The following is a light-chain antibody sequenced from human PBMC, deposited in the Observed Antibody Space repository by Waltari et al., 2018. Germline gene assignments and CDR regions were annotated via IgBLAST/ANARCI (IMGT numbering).Light chain of an antibody. CDR2: SND. V-gene: IGLV1-44*01. CDR3: AAWDVNLNGVL. J-gene: IGLJ3*02. Sequence: SVLTQPPSASGTPGQRVTIPCSGSSSNVGRGLVTGYKQPPRTAPKPLIHSNDQRPSGVPDRFSGSRSGTSASLAISGLQSEDEADYYCAAWDVNLNGVLFGGGTKLTVL. CDR1: SSNVGRGL.